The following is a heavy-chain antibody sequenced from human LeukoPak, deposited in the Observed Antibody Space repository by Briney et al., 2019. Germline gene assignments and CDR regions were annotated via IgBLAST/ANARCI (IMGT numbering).Heavy chain of an antibody. J-gene: IGHJ5*02. Sequence: ASVKVSCKASGYTFTGYYMHWVRQAPGQGLEWMGWINPNSGGTNYAQKFQGRVTMSRDTSISTAYMELSRLRSDDTAVYYCARVDTVVVPSGITWFDPWGQGTLVTVSS. CDR1: GYTFTGYY. V-gene: IGHV1-2*02. CDR3: ARVDTVVVPSGITWFDP. CDR2: INPNSGGT. D-gene: IGHD2-2*02.